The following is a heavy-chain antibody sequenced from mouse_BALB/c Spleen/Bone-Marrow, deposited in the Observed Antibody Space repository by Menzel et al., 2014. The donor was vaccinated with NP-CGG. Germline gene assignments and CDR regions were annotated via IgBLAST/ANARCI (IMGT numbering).Heavy chain of an antibody. Sequence: VQLQQSGPELVKPGTSVKISCKASGYTFTDYNMHCVKQSHGKSLEWIGYIYPFNGGTDYNQKFKSKATMTVDKSSSTEYMELRNLTSEDSAVYYCARSSYFDYWGQGTTLTVSS. D-gene: IGHD1-1*01. CDR1: GYTFTDYN. CDR3: ARSSYFDY. J-gene: IGHJ2*01. CDR2: IYPFNGGT. V-gene: IGHV1S29*02.